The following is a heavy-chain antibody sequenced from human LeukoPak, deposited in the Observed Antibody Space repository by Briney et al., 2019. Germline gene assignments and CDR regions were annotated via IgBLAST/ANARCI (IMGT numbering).Heavy chain of an antibody. CDR1: GGSFSGYY. V-gene: IGHV4-34*01. D-gene: IGHD3-3*01. J-gene: IGHJ4*02. CDR2: INHSGST. Sequence: SETLSLTCAVYGGSFSGYYWSWIRQPPGKGLEWIGEINHSGSTNYNPSLKSRVTISVDTSKNQFSLKLSSVTAADTAVYYCARTWSGYYIFAIYYFDYWGQGTLVTVSS. CDR3: ARTWSGYYIFAIYYFDY.